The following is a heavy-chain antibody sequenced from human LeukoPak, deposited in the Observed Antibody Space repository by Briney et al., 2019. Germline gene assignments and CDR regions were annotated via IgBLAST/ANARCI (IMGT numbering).Heavy chain of an antibody. Sequence: PGGSLRLSCEASRFTFSSSTMSWVRQAPGKGLEWVAVISYDGSNKYYADSVKGRFTISRDNSKNTLYLQMNSLRAEDTAVYYCARDRYPYPGIAAAGTCMDVWGKGTTVTVSS. J-gene: IGHJ6*04. V-gene: IGHV3-30*04. CDR3: ARDRYPYPGIAAAGTCMDV. D-gene: IGHD6-13*01. CDR1: RFTFSSST. CDR2: ISYDGSNK.